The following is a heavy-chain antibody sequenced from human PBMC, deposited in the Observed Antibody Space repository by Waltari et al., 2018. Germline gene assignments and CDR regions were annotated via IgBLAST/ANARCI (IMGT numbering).Heavy chain of an antibody. D-gene: IGHD5-18*01. CDR1: GGTFSSYA. CDR3: ARAHVDTAMVTRAFDI. J-gene: IGHJ3*02. Sequence: QVQLVQSGAEVKKPGSSVKVSCKASGGTFSSYAISWVRQAPGQGLEWMGGIIPILGTANYGQKCQGRVTVTADESTSTAYMELSSLGSEDTAVYYCARAHVDTAMVTRAFDIWGQGTMVTVSS. CDR2: IIPILGTA. V-gene: IGHV1-69*01.